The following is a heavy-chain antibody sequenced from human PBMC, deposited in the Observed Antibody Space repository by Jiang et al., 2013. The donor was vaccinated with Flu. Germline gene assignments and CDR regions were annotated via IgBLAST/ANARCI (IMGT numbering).Heavy chain of an antibody. D-gene: IGHD2-21*02. CDR2: IFRMTK. CDR3: ARMRYDCGGGCYWTFDY. V-gene: IGHV2-26*01. Sequence: TLTCTVSGLSLSDPTMGVGWIRQPPGKALELLAHIFRMTKDPTAHLWDAGSPSLRTPPKTQVVLTMTNMDRGDTATYFCARMRYDCGGGCYWTFDYWGQGALVTVST. J-gene: IGHJ4*02. CDR1: GLSLSDPTMG.